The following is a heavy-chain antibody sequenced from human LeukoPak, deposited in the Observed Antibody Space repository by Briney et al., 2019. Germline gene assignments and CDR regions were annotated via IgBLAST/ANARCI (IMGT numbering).Heavy chain of an antibody. V-gene: IGHV4-34*01. Sequence: PSETLSLTCAVYGGSFSGYYWSWIRQPPGKGLEWIGEINHSGSTNYNPSLKSRVTISVDTSKNQFSLKLSSVTAADTAVYYCASSDYVWGSYRYVPFDYWGQGTLVTVSS. CDR1: GGSFSGYY. J-gene: IGHJ4*02. CDR2: INHSGST. D-gene: IGHD3-16*02. CDR3: ASSDYVWGSYRYVPFDY.